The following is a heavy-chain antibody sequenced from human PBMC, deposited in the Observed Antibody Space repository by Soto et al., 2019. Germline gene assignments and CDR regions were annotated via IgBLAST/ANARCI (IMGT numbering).Heavy chain of an antibody. Sequence: GASVKVSCKASGGTFSSYAISWVRQAPGQGLEWMGGIIPIFGTANYAQKFQGRVTITADESTSTAYMELSSLRSEDTAVYYCASPTSYYDFWSGYLSYWGQGTLVTVPS. CDR1: GGTFSSYA. V-gene: IGHV1-69*13. CDR3: ASPTSYYDFWSGYLSY. J-gene: IGHJ4*02. D-gene: IGHD3-3*01. CDR2: IIPIFGTA.